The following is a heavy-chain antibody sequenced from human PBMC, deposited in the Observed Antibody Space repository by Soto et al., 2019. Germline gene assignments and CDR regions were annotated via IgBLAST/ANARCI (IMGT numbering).Heavy chain of an antibody. D-gene: IGHD3-3*01. CDR3: ARDWTGDTCPCLDL. J-gene: IGHJ6*02. Sequence: EVQLLESGGGLVQPGGSLRLSCAAAGFTFSNYALTWVRQSPGKGLEWVSTFSGSGGSTYYADSVRGRFTISRDNSKNTLFLQMNTLIVEDTTIYYCARDWTGDTCPCLDLWGQGTTVSVSS. V-gene: IGHV3-23*01. CDR1: GFTFSNYA. CDR2: FSGSGGST.